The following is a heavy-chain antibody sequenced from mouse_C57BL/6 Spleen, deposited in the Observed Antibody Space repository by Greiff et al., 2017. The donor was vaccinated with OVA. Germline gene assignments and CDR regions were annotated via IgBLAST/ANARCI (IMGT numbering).Heavy chain of an antibody. CDR3: ARDFDY. CDR1: GYTFTSYW. CDR2: IDPSDSYT. J-gene: IGHJ2*01. V-gene: IGHV1-69*01. Sequence: LQQPGAELVMPGASVKLSCKASGYTFTSYWMHWVKQRPGQGLEWIGEIDPSDSYTNYNQKFKGKSTLTVDKSSSTAYMQLSSLTSEDSAVYYCARDFDYWGQGTTLTVSS.